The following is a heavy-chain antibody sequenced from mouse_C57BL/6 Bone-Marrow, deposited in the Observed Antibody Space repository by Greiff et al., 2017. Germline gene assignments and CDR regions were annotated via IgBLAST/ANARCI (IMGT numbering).Heavy chain of an antibody. CDR3: SRQVTTVLATKYFDV. V-gene: IGHV5-9*01. CDR2: IIGGGGNT. CDR1: GFTFSSYT. J-gene: IGHJ1*03. Sequence: EVHLVESGGGLVKPGGSLKLSCAASGFTFSSYTMSWFRQTPEKRLQLVAAIIGGGGNTYYPASVKGRFTISRDNDKNILYLQMSSLRSEDTALYYCSRQVTTVLATKYFDVWGTGTTVTVSA. D-gene: IGHD1-1*01.